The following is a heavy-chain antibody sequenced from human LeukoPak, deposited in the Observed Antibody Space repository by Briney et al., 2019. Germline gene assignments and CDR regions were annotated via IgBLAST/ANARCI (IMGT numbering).Heavy chain of an antibody. CDR1: GYTFTGYY. CDR3: ARGEWELLYYFDY. V-gene: IGHV1-2*02. D-gene: IGHD1-26*01. J-gene: IGHJ4*02. CDR2: INPNSGGT. Sequence: ASVKVSCKASGYTFTGYYMHWVRQAPGQGLEWMGWINPNSGGTNYAQKFQGRVTMTRDTSISTAYMELSRLRSDDTAVCYCARGEWELLYYFDYWGQGTLVTVSS.